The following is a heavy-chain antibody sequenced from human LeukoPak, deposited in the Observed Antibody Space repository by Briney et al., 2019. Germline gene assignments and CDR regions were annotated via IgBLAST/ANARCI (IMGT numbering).Heavy chain of an antibody. CDR3: ARDVYDFWSGYHKERANWFDP. CDR1: GFTFSDYY. J-gene: IGHJ5*02. CDR2: IYSGGSP. Sequence: GGSLRLSCAASGFTFSDYYMSWVRQAPGKGLEWVSVIYSGGSPYYADSVKGRFTISRDNSKNTLYLQMNSLRAEDTAVYYCARDVYDFWSGYHKERANWFDPWGQGTLVTVSS. V-gene: IGHV3-66*01. D-gene: IGHD3-3*01.